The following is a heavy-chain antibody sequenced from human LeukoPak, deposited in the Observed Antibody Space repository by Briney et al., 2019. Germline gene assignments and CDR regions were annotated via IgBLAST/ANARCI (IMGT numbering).Heavy chain of an antibody. J-gene: IGHJ4*02. D-gene: IGHD3-3*01. V-gene: IGHV1-69-2*01. CDR3: ATERKYDYYFDY. CDR2: VDPEDGET. CDR1: GYTFTDYY. Sequence: ASVKISCKGSGYTFTDYYMHWLQQAPGKGLEWMGLVDPEDGETIYAEKFQGRVTITADTSTDTAYMELSSLRSEDTAVYYCATERKYDYYFDYWGQGTLVTVSS.